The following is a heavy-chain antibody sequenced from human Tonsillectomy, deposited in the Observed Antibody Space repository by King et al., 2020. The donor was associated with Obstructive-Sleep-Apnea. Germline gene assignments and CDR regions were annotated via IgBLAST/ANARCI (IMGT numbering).Heavy chain of an antibody. V-gene: IGHV3-30*03. Sequence: VQLVQSGGGVVQPGRSLRLSCAASGFTFSNYGIHWGRQAPGAGLEWVAIISYDGSDKYYADSLKGRFTIPRDNSKSTLYLQMNSLRPEDTAVYYCGGYNWFDPWGQGTLVTVSS. CDR3: GGYNWFDP. CDR1: GFTFSNYG. J-gene: IGHJ5*02. CDR2: ISYDGSDK. D-gene: IGHD6-13*01.